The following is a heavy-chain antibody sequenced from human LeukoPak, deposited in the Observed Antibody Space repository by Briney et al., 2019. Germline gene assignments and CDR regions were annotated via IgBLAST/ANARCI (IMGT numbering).Heavy chain of an antibody. V-gene: IGHV1-69*05. D-gene: IGHD1-26*01. CDR3: ARLSGSYSNWFDP. CDR2: IIPIFGTA. CDR1: GGTFSSYA. Sequence: SVKVSCKASGGTFSSYAISWVRQAPGQGLEWMGGIIPIFGTANYAQKFQGRVTITTDESTSTAYMELSSLRSEDTAVYYCARLSGSYSNWFDPWGQGTLVTVSS. J-gene: IGHJ5*02.